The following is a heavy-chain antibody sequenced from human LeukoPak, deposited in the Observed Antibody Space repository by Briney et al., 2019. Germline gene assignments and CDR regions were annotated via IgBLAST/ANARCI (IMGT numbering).Heavy chain of an antibody. D-gene: IGHD1-26*01. J-gene: IGHJ4*02. V-gene: IGHV3-48*03. CDR2: ISSSGSTI. CDR1: GFTFSSYE. Sequence: PGGSLRLSCAASGFTFSSYEMNWVRQAPGKGLEWVSYISSSGSTIYYADSVKGRFTISRDNAKNSLYLQMNSLRAEDTAVYYCASLSGSYFDYWGQGTLVTDSS. CDR3: ASLSGSYFDY.